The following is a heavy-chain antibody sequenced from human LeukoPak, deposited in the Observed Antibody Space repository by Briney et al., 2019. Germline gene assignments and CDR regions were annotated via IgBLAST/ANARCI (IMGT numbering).Heavy chain of an antibody. CDR3: AREPPRTYGPGSSYNAVDPLDS. V-gene: IGHV3-9*01. D-gene: IGHD3-10*01. CDR2: INWNSNNI. J-gene: IGHJ5*01. Sequence: TGGSLRLSCAASGFTFDDYAMHWVRQAPGKGLEWVSGINWNSNNIDYADSVKGRFTISRDNSKNTLYLQINSLRHDDTAVYYCAREPPRTYGPGSSYNAVDPLDSWGHGSLVTVSS. CDR1: GFTFDDYA.